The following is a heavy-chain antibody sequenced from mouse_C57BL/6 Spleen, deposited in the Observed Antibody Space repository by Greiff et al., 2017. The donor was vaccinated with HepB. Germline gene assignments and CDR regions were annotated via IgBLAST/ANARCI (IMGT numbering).Heavy chain of an antibody. D-gene: IGHD2-4*01. J-gene: IGHJ4*01. CDR2: ISSGSSTI. CDR1: GFTFSDYG. CDR3: ARNDYDGDYAMDY. Sequence: EVMLVESGGGLVKPGGSLKLSCAASGFTFSDYGMHWVRQAPEKGLEWVAYISSGSSTIYYADTVKGRFTIPRDNAKNTLFLQMTSLRSEDTAMYYCARNDYDGDYAMDYWGQGTSVTVSS. V-gene: IGHV5-17*01.